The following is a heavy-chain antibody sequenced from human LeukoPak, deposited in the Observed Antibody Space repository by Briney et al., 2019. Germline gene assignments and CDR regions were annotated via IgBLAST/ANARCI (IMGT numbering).Heavy chain of an antibody. V-gene: IGHV4-38-2*02. J-gene: IGHJ4*02. D-gene: IGHD6-19*01. CDR2: IYHSGST. CDR1: GYSISSGYY. CDR3: ARGGGSSGWYDFDY. Sequence: PSETLSLTCTVSGYSISSGYYWGWIRQPPGKGLEWIGSIYHSGSTYYNPSLKSRVTISVDTSKNQFSLKLSSVTAADTAVYYCARGGGSSGWYDFDYWGQGTLVTVSS.